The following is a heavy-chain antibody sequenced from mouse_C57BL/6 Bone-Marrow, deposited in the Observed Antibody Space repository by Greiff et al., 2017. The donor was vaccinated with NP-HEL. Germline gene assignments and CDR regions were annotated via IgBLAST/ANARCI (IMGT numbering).Heavy chain of an antibody. Sequence: EVMLVESGGGLVQPGESLKLSCESNEYEFPSHDMSWLRKTPEKWLPLVPAITSDGGSTYYPDTMERRFIISRDNTKKTLYLQMSSLRSEDTALYYCARHGYDRWYFEVWGTGTTVTVSS. J-gene: IGHJ1*03. CDR1: EYEFPSHD. V-gene: IGHV5-2*01. CDR2: ITSDGGST. CDR3: ARHGYDRWYFEV. D-gene: IGHD2-2*01.